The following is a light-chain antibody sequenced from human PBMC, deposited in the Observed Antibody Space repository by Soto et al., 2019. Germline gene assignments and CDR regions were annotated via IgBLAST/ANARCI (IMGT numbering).Light chain of an antibody. CDR2: RSD. CDR3: SARDDILSGVV. CDR1: SSNIGSNH. J-gene: IGLJ2*01. Sequence: QSVLTQPPSASGTPGQRVTISCSGSSSNIGSNHVYWYQQFPGMAPKLLMYRSDQRPTGVPDRFSGSKSGTSASLPISGLRSDDEADYYCSARDDILSGVVFGGGTQLTVL. V-gene: IGLV1-47*01.